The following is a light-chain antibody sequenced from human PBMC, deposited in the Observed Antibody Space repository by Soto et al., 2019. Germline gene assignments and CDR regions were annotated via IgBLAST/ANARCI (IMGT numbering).Light chain of an antibody. CDR2: DVT. V-gene: IGLV2-11*01. CDR1: SSDVGGYNY. CDR3: CSFSGTYHWV. J-gene: IGLJ3*02. Sequence: QSALTQPRSVSGSPGQSVTISCTGTSSDVGGYNYVSWYQQLPGKAPKLMIYDVTKRPSGVPDRFSGSNSGNKASLTMSGLQAEDEADYHCCSFSGTYHWVFGGGTKVTVL.